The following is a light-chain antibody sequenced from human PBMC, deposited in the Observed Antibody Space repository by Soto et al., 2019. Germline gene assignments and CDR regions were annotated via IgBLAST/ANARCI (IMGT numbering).Light chain of an antibody. J-gene: IGKJ1*01. Sequence: EIVLTQSPGTLSLSPGERATLSCRASQSVSSSYLAWYEQKPGQAPRLLIYGASSSVTGIPDRFSGSGSGTDFTLTISRLEPEDCAVYYCQQYGSSPRTFGQGTKVEI. V-gene: IGKV3-20*01. CDR1: QSVSSSY. CDR3: QQYGSSPRT. CDR2: GAS.